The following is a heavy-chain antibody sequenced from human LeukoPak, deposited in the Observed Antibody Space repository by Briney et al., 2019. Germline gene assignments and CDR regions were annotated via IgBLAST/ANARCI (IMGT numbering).Heavy chain of an antibody. CDR1: GCSISSGDYY. Sequence: SETLSLTCTDSGCSISSGDYYWSWIRQPPGKGLEWIGYTYYSGSTYYNPSLKSRVTISVDTSKNQFSLKLTSVTAADTAVYYCARPYYYGSRIDPWGQGTLVTVSS. V-gene: IGHV4-30-4*01. CDR3: ARPYYYGSRIDP. J-gene: IGHJ5*02. D-gene: IGHD3-22*01. CDR2: TYYSGST.